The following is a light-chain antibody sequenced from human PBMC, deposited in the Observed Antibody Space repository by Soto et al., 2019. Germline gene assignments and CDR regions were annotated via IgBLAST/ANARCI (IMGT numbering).Light chain of an antibody. J-gene: IGKJ1*01. CDR1: QAISNN. CDR2: DAS. V-gene: IGKV3-15*01. Sequence: RVTTQSPGTLSVSPGERVTLSCRASQAISNNLAWYQQKPGQAPRLLIFDASTRATGIPARFSGSGSGTEFTLTISSLQSEDFAVYYCQQANDWPPTFGQGTRV. CDR3: QQANDWPPT.